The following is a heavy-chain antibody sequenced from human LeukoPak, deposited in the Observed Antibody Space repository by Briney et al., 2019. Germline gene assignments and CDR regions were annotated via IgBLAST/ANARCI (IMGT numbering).Heavy chain of an antibody. D-gene: IGHD3-10*01. CDR1: GGSISSYY. Sequence: SETLSLTCTVSGGSISSYYWSWIRQSPGMGLEWIGYIYYSGSTNYNPSLESRVTISIATSKNQFSLRLSSVTAADTAVYYWERAGRYNSHFDSWAQGPLVAVSS. V-gene: IGHV4-59*01. CDR3: ERAGRYNSHFDS. CDR2: IYYSGST. J-gene: IGHJ4*02.